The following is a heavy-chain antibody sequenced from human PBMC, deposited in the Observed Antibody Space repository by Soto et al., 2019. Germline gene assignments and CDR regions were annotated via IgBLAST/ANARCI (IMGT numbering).Heavy chain of an antibody. CDR1: GFTFSSYA. CDR3: AKRSPTVTTFTTWGMDV. CDR2: ISGSGGST. V-gene: IGHV3-23*01. J-gene: IGHJ6*02. Sequence: LRLSCAASGFTFSSYAMSWVRQAPGKGLEWVSAISGSGGSTYYADSVKGRFTISRDNSKNTLYLQMNSLRAEDTAVYYCAKRSPTVTTFTTWGMDVWGQGTTVTVSS. D-gene: IGHD4-17*01.